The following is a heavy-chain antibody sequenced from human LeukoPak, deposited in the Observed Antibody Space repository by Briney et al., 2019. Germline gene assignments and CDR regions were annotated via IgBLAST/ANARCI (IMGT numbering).Heavy chain of an antibody. CDR3: ARAPKYYDFWSGYYPPDY. V-gene: IGHV4-59*08. CDR1: GGSISNYY. Sequence: SETLSLTFTVSGGSISNYYWSWIRQPPGKGLEWIGYIYYSGSTNYNPSLKSRVTISVDTSKNQFSLKLSSVTAADTAVYYCARAPKYYDFWSGYYPPDYWGQGTLVTVSS. D-gene: IGHD3-3*01. J-gene: IGHJ4*02. CDR2: IYYSGST.